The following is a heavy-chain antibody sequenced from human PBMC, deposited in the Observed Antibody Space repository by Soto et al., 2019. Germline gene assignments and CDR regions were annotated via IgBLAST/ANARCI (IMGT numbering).Heavy chain of an antibody. D-gene: IGHD3-22*01. CDR3: ARDRYYYDSSGYNDAFDI. J-gene: IGHJ3*02. Sequence: QVQLQESGPGLVKPSQTLSLTCTVSGGSISSGGYYWSWIRQHPGKRLEWIGYIYYSGSTYYNPSLKSRVTISVDTSKNQFSLKLSSVTAADTAVYYCARDRYYYDSSGYNDAFDIWGQGTMVTVSS. CDR1: GGSISSGGYY. V-gene: IGHV4-31*03. CDR2: IYYSGST.